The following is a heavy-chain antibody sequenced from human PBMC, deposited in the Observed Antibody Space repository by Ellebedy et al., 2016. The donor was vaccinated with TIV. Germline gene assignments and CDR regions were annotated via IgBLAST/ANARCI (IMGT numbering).Heavy chain of an antibody. Sequence: ASVKVSXKTSRGIFTNYGISWVRQAPGQGLEWMGGISPLFNAPKYAQKFQGRVTITADGSTNTVNMDLSSLTSEDTAVYYCARSRSYYFDRADYWGQGTLITVSS. CDR3: ARSRSYYFDRADY. CDR1: RGIFTNYG. D-gene: IGHD3-22*01. V-gene: IGHV1-69*13. CDR2: ISPLFNAP. J-gene: IGHJ4*02.